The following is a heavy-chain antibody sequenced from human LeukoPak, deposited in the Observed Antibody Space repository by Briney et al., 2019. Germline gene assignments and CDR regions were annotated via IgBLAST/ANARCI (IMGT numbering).Heavy chain of an antibody. J-gene: IGHJ4*02. Sequence: GRALRLFCAASGFTFRSYGMHWVRQAPGTGLEGVAVISFDGSHEYYADSVKGRFTISRDTSKNTLYLQMNSLRAEDTAVYYCAKQEIGTTWSVGYWGQGTLVTVSS. CDR2: ISFDGSHE. CDR1: GFTFRSYG. D-gene: IGHD1-14*01. CDR3: AKQEIGTTWSVGY. V-gene: IGHV3-30*18.